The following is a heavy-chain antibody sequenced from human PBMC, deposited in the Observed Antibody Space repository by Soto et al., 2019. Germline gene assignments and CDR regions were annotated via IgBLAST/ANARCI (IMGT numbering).Heavy chain of an antibody. D-gene: IGHD3-22*01. V-gene: IGHV4-34*01. J-gene: IGHJ3*02. CDR2: INHSGST. Sequence: SETLSLTGAVYGGSFSGYYWSWIRQPPGKGLEWIGEINHSGSTNYNPSLKSRVTISVDTSKNQFSLKLSSVTAADTAVYYCARQSTDSSGYYSAAFDIWGQGTMVTVSS. CDR3: ARQSTDSSGYYSAAFDI. CDR1: GGSFSGYY.